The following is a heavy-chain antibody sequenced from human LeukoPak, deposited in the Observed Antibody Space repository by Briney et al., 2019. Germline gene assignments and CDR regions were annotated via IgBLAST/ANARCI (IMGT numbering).Heavy chain of an antibody. CDR2: IYPGDSDT. J-gene: IGHJ5*02. V-gene: IGHV5-51*01. D-gene: IGHD5-12*01. CDR3: ARRSGYNLGRDWFDP. CDR1: GCSFTSYW. Sequence: GESLQISCKGSGCSFTSYWVGWVRQLPGKGLEWMGIIYPGDSDTRYSPSFQGQVTISADKSISTAYLQWSSLKASDTAMYYCARRSGYNLGRDWFDPWGQGTLVTVSS.